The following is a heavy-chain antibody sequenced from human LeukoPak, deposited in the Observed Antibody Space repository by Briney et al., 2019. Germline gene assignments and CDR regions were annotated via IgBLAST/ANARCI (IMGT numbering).Heavy chain of an antibody. CDR1: GFTFNRNV. Sequence: GGSLRLSCATSGFTFNRNVMSWVRQAPGKGLEWVSAIIDDGSSTYYADSVKGRFTISRNNSKNTQYLQMHNLRAEDTAVYYCARVLKWGSHYFDYWGQGTLVTVSS. CDR3: ARVLKWGSHYFDY. V-gene: IGHV3-23*01. CDR2: IIDDGSST. J-gene: IGHJ4*02. D-gene: IGHD7-27*01.